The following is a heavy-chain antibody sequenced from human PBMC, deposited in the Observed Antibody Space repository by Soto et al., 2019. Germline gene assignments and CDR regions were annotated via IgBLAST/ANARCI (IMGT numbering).Heavy chain of an antibody. CDR3: AREGWVGATMVSDY. CDR1: GGSISSGDYY. D-gene: IGHD1-26*01. J-gene: IGHJ4*02. CDR2: IYYSGST. V-gene: IGHV4-30-4*01. Sequence: PSETLSLTCTVSGGSISSGDYYWSWIRQPPGKGLEWIGYIYYSGSTYYNPSLKSRVTISVDTSKNQFSLKLSSVTAADTAVYYCAREGWVGATMVSDYWGQGTLVTVSS.